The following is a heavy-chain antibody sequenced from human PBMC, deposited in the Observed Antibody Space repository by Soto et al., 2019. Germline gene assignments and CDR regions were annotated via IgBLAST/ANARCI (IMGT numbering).Heavy chain of an antibody. CDR1: GYSFTSYW. CDR3: ARHGCSSTSCRFYYYYGMDV. J-gene: IGHJ6*02. D-gene: IGHD2-2*01. Sequence: PGESLKIACKGSGYSFTSYWIGWVRQMPGKGLEWMGIIYPGDSDTRYSPSFQGQVTISADKSISTAYLQWSSLKASDTAMYYCARHGCSSTSCRFYYYYGMDVWGQGTTVTVSS. V-gene: IGHV5-51*01. CDR2: IYPGDSDT.